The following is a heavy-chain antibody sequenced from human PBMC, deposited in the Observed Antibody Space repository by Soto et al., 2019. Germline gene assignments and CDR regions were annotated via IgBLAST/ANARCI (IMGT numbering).Heavy chain of an antibody. Sequence: ASVKVSCKASGYTFPSYDINWVRQATGQGLEWMGWMNPNSGNTGYAQKFQGRVTMTRNTSISTAYMELSSLRSEDTAVYYCATAAMATNPYFDYWGQGPLVTVSP. J-gene: IGHJ4*02. CDR2: MNPNSGNT. CDR1: GYTFPSYD. CDR3: ATAAMATNPYFDY. V-gene: IGHV1-8*01. D-gene: IGHD5-12*01.